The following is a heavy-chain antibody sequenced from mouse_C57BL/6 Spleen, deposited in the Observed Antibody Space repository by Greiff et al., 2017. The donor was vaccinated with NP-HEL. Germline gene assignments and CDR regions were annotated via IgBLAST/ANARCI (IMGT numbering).Heavy chain of an antibody. V-gene: IGHV1-18*01. Sequence: EVQLQQSGPELVKPGASVKIPCKASGYTFTDYNMDWVKQSHGKSLEWIGDINPNNGGTIYNQKFKGKATLTVDKSSSTAYMDIRRLTSEDTAVYYCASGNPGFAYWGQGTLVTVSA. CDR3: ASGNPGFAY. D-gene: IGHD2-1*01. CDR1: GYTFTDYN. CDR2: INPNNGGT. J-gene: IGHJ3*01.